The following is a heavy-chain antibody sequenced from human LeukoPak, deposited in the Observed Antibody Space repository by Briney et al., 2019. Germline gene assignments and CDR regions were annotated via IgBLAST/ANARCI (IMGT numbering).Heavy chain of an antibody. J-gene: IGHJ4*02. CDR2: IIPIFGTA. Sequence: GASVKVSCKASGGTFSSYAISWVRQAPGQGLEWMGGIIPIFGTANYAQKFQGRVTITTDESTSTAYMELSSLRSEDTAVYYCAREEARDGSTGYYFGYWGQGTLLTVSS. CDR3: AREEARDGSTGYYFGY. V-gene: IGHV1-69*05. D-gene: IGHD5-24*01. CDR1: GGTFSSYA.